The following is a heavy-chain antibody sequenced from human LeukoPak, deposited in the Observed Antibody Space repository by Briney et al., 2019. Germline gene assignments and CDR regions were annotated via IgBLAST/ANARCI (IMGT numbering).Heavy chain of an antibody. D-gene: IGHD3-22*01. CDR2: ISSSSTI. V-gene: IGHV3-48*04. Sequence: GGSLRLSCAASGFTFSSYSMNWVRQAPGKGLEWVSYISSSSTIYYADSVKGRFTISRDNAKNSLYLQMNSLRAEDTAVYYCARSQEVVVITTRSTGMDVWGQGTTVTVSS. J-gene: IGHJ6*02. CDR3: ARSQEVVVITTRSTGMDV. CDR1: GFTFSSYS.